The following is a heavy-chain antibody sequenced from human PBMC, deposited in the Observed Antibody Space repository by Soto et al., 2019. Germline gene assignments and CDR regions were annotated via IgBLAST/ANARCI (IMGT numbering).Heavy chain of an antibody. CDR3: ARDSGSAYNNFNWIDP. V-gene: IGHV3-9*01. Sequence: EVYLVESGGDLVQPGRSLRLSCEASGLSFDEHAMHWVRQAPGKGLEWVSTIGWNGGYIAYADSVKGRFTISRDNAKKSLYLEMNSLRVEDTALYYCARDSGSAYNNFNWIDPWGQGTLVTVSS. CDR1: GLSFDEHA. D-gene: IGHD1-20*01. J-gene: IGHJ5*02. CDR2: IGWNGGYI.